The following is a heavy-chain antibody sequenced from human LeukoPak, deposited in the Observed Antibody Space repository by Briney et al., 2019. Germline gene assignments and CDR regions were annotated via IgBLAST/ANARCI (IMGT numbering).Heavy chain of an antibody. J-gene: IGHJ4*02. CDR3: ARYRHLGY. CDR2: INQNGGEK. V-gene: IGHV3-7*01. Sequence: GGSLRLSCAASGVTLSSYAMSWARQAPGKGLEWVANINQNGGEKYYVDSVKGRFTISRDNGKNSLYLQMNSLRAEDTAVYYCARYRHLGYWGQGTLVTVSS. CDR1: GVTLSSYA.